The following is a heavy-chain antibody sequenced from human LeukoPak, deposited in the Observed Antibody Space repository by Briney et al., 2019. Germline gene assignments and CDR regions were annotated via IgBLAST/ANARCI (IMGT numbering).Heavy chain of an antibody. CDR2: ISSGSSTI. J-gene: IGHJ6*03. V-gene: IGHV3-48*04. CDR3: AREFEVPAAAPDYYYYYYIDV. Sequence: GGSLRLSCAASGFTFSVYSMNWVRQAPGKGLEWVSYISSGSSTIYYADSVKGRVTISRDNVENSLYLRMNSLRVEDTAVYYCAREFEVPAAAPDYYYYYYIDVWGKGTTVTVSS. CDR1: GFTFSVYS. D-gene: IGHD2-2*01.